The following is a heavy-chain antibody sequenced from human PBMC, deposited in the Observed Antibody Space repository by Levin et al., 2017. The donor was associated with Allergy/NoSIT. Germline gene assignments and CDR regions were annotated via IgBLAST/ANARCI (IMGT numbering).Heavy chain of an antibody. CDR3: ARDHNWAFDY. D-gene: IGHD1-20*01. J-gene: IGHJ4*02. V-gene: IGHV3-48*02. CDR1: GFTFSSYS. CDR2: ISGGSGSI. Sequence: GGSLRLSCAASGFTFSSYSMNWVRQAPGKGLEWVSYISGGSGSICYADSVKGRFTISRDNAKNSLFLHMNSLTDEDTAVYYCARDHNWAFDYWGQGILVIVSS.